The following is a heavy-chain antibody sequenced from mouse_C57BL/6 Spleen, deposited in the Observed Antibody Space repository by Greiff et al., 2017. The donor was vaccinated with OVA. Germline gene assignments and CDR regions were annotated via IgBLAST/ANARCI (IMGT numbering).Heavy chain of an antibody. CDR3: ARPDSAGGAMDY. D-gene: IGHD3-2*02. Sequence: VKLMESGPELVKPGASVKISCKASGYAFSSSWMNWVKQRPGKGLEWIGRIYPGDGDTNYNGKFKGKATLTADKSSSTAYMQLSSLTSEDSAVYFCARPDSAGGAMDYWGQGTSVTVSS. V-gene: IGHV1-82*01. CDR1: GYAFSSSW. CDR2: IYPGDGDT. J-gene: IGHJ4*01.